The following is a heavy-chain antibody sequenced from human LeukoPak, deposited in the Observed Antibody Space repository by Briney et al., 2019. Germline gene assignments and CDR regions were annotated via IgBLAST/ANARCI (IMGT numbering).Heavy chain of an antibody. J-gene: IGHJ4*02. Sequence: TSETLSLTCAVSGGSISSSNWWSWVRQPPGKGLEWFGEIYSSGSTNYNPSLKSRVTISVDKSKNQFSLKLSSVTAADTAVYYCASEGYYDSSGYYSVSYWGREPWSPSPQ. D-gene: IGHD3-22*01. CDR1: GGSISSSNW. CDR2: IYSSGST. V-gene: IGHV4-4*02. CDR3: ASEGYYDSSGYYSVSY.